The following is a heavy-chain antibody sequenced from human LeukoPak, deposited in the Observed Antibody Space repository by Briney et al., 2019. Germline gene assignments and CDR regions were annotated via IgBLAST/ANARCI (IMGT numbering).Heavy chain of an antibody. J-gene: IGHJ4*02. CDR3: TTSLYCSGGSCYWYFDY. Sequence: GGSLRLSCAASGFTFSSYGMHWVRQAPGKGLEWVGRIKSKTDGGTTDYAAPVKGRFTISRDDSKNTLYLQMNSLKTEDTAVYYCTTSLYCSGGSCYWYFDYWGQGTLVTVSS. CDR1: GFTFSSYG. V-gene: IGHV3-15*01. CDR2: IKSKTDGGTT. D-gene: IGHD2-15*01.